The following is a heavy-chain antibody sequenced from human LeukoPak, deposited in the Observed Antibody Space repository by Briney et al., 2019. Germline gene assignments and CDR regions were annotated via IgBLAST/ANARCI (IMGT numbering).Heavy chain of an antibody. J-gene: IGHJ5*02. D-gene: IGHD4-17*01. CDR1: GFTFSTFA. Sequence: GGFLRLSRAASGFTFSTFAMTWVRQAPGKGLEWVSSITGTHYTTYNTDSVKGRFTISRDNSKNTLYLQMNSLRADDTAVYYCTKDPNGDYVGAFDPWGQGTLVTVSS. CDR2: ITGTHYTT. CDR3: TKDPNGDYVGAFDP. V-gene: IGHV3-23*01.